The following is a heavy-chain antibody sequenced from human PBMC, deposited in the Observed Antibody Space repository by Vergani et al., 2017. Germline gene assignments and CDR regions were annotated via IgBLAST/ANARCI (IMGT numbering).Heavy chain of an antibody. CDR1: GGSISSGGYY. Sequence: QVQLQESGPGLVKPSQTLSLTCTVSGGSISSGGYYWSWIRQHPGKGLEWIGYIYYSGTTYYNPSLKSRVNISVDTSKNQFSLKLSSVTAADTAVYYCARARKYQLLPYWYFDLWGRGTLVTVSS. D-gene: IGHD2-2*01. V-gene: IGHV4-31*03. CDR2: IYYSGTT. CDR3: ARARKYQLLPYWYFDL. J-gene: IGHJ2*01.